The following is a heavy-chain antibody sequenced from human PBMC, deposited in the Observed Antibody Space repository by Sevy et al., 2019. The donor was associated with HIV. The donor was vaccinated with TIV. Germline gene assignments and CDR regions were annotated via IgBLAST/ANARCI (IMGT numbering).Heavy chain of an antibody. J-gene: IGHJ4*02. V-gene: IGHV3-23*01. CDR1: GFTFSNYA. Sequence: LSLTCGASGFTFSNYAMSWVRQAPGKGPEWVSGINNGGSTYYADSVKGRFTISRDNSKKMVFLQMNSLRAEDTAVYYCASGDTTMITDLDYWGQGALVTVSS. CDR2: INNGGST. CDR3: ASGDTTMITDLDY. D-gene: IGHD5-18*01.